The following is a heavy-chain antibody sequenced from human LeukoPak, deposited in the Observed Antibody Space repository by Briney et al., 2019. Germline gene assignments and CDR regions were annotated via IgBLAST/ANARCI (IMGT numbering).Heavy chain of an antibody. CDR1: GFTFSSYY. D-gene: IGHD3-10*01. CDR2: LNPDGSST. CDR3: ARYYGSGTYAVYY. J-gene: IGHJ4*02. V-gene: IGHV3-74*01. Sequence: GGSLRLSCAASGFTFSSYYMHWVRQAPGKGLVWVSRLNPDGSSTSYADSVKGRFTISRDNAKNTVYLQMNSLRAEDTAVYYCARYYGSGTYAVYYWGQGTLVTVSS.